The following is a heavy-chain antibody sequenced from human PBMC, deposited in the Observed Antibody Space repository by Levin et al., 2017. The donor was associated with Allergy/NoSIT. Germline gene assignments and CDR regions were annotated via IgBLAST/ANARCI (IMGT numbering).Heavy chain of an antibody. CDR3: ARDCVHKNRIGMRYYFFDY. J-gene: IGHJ4*02. CDR1: GFTFSSYG. CDR2: LSYDGSNE. V-gene: IGHV3-30-3*01. Sequence: PGGSLRLSCAASGFTFSSYGMHWVRQAPGKGLEWMAVLSYDGSNEDYTDSVKGRFTISRDNSKNTLYLQMNSLRAEDTAMYYCARDCVHKNRIGMRYYFFDYWGQGSLVTVSS. D-gene: IGHD2/OR15-2a*01.